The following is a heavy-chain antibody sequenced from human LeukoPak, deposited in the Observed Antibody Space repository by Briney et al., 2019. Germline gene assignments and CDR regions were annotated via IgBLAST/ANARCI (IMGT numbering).Heavy chain of an antibody. D-gene: IGHD3-22*01. J-gene: IGHJ4*02. V-gene: IGHV4-4*07. CDR2: IYTDGST. CDR1: GGSISSYS. CDR3: ARGALDSSDFYYFDF. Sequence: SETLSLTCTVSGGSISSYSWTWIRKPAGKGLEYTGHIYTDGSTNYKPSLKSRLTMSVDTSKNQFSLKLSSVTAADTAVYYCARGALDSSDFYYFDFWGQGTLVTVSS.